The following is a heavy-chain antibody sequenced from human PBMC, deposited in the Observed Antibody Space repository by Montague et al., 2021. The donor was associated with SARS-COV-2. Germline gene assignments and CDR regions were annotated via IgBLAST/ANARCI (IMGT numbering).Heavy chain of an antibody. Sequence: SETLSLTCTVSGGSIGSSSYYWVWIRQPPGKELEWTGSIYYSGNTDYNPTLKSRVTISLDTSKNQFSLKLSSVTAADTAAYYCTRPLFYYDSSGEGGDYWGQGTLVTVSS. CDR2: IYYSGNT. D-gene: IGHD3-22*01. V-gene: IGHV4-39*01. CDR3: TRPLFYYDSSGEGGDY. CDR1: GGSIGSSSYY. J-gene: IGHJ4*02.